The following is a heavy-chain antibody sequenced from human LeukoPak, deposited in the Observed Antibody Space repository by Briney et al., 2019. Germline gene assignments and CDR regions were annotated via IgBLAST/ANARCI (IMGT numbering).Heavy chain of an antibody. CDR3: ARGITMVRGELDY. D-gene: IGHD3-10*01. J-gene: IGHJ4*02. CDR1: GGTFSSYA. Sequence: ASVKVSCKASGGTFSSYAISWVRQAPGQGLELMGRIIPIFGTANYAQKFQGRVTITTDESTSTAYMELSSLRSEDTAVYYCARGITMVRGELDYWGQGTLVTVSS. V-gene: IGHV1-69*05. CDR2: IIPIFGTA.